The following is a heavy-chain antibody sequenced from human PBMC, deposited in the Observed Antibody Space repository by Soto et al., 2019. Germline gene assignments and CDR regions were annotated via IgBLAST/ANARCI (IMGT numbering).Heavy chain of an antibody. CDR3: AKVGHKRHYDSSGYYYYYYYGMDV. J-gene: IGHJ6*02. CDR1: GFTFSSYA. V-gene: IGHV3-23*01. Sequence: GGSLRLSCAASGFTFSSYAMSWVRQAPGKGLEWVSAISGSGGSTYYADSVKGRFTISRDNSKNTLYLQMNSLRAEDTAVYYCAKVGHKRHYDSSGYYYYYYYGMDVWGQGTTVTVSS. D-gene: IGHD3-22*01. CDR2: ISGSGGST.